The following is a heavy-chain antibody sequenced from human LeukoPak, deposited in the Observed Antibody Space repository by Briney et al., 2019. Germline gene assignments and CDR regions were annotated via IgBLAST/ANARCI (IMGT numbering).Heavy chain of an antibody. Sequence: SETLSLTCAVSGYSISSGYYWGWIRQPPGKGLEWIGSIYHSGSTYYNPSLKSRVTISVDTSKNQFSLKLSSVTAADTAVYYCARGRAFDIWGQGTMVTVSS. CDR1: GYSISSGYY. CDR3: ARGRAFDI. CDR2: IYHSGST. V-gene: IGHV4-38-2*01. J-gene: IGHJ3*02.